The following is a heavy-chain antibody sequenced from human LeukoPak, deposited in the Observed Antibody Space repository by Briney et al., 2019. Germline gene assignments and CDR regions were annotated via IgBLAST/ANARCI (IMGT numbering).Heavy chain of an antibody. CDR3: AKATGTLGT. D-gene: IGHD1-1*01. Sequence: GGSLRLSCAASGFTFSSYAMSWVRQAPGKGLEWVSTVSNSGDDTYYADYYADSVKGRFTISRDNSKNTLYLQMNSLTAEDTAIYYCAKATGTLGTWGQGTLVTVSS. J-gene: IGHJ5*02. CDR2: VSNSGDDT. CDR1: GFTFSSYA. V-gene: IGHV3-23*01.